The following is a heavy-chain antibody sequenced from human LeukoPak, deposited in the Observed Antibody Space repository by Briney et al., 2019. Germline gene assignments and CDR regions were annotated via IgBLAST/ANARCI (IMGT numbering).Heavy chain of an antibody. Sequence: ASVKVSCKASGYTFTSYAMHWVRQAPGQKLEWMGWINAGNGNTKYSQKFQGRVTITRDTSASTAYMELSSLRSEDTAVYYCARDPNLYGDYLYYFDYWGQGTLVTVSS. J-gene: IGHJ4*02. CDR1: GYTFTSYA. CDR3: ARDPNLYGDYLYYFDY. CDR2: INAGNGNT. D-gene: IGHD4-17*01. V-gene: IGHV1-3*01.